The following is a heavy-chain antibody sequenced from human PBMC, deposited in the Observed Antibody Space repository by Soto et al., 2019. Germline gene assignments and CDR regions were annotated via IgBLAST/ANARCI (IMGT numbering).Heavy chain of an antibody. J-gene: IGHJ4*02. CDR1: GGTFSSYA. Sequence: GASVKVACKASGGTFSSYAISWVRQAPGQGLECMGGIIPVFGTANYAQKFQGRVTINADESTSTVYMELSSLRSEDTAVYYCARGWNDFPNWGQGTLATVSS. CDR2: IIPVFGTA. V-gene: IGHV1-69*13. CDR3: ARGWNDFPN. D-gene: IGHD1-1*01.